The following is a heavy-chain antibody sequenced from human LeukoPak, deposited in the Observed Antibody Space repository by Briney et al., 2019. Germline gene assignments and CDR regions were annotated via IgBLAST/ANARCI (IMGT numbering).Heavy chain of an antibody. D-gene: IGHD2/OR15-2a*01. V-gene: IGHV4-59*01. CDR2: IYYSGST. J-gene: IGHJ4*02. Sequence: SETLSLTCTVSGGSISSYYWSWIRQPPGKGLEWIGYIYYSGSTNYNPSLKSRVTISVDTSKNQFSLKLSSVTAADTAVYYCARPTSKLGSFDYWGQGTLVTVSS. CDR3: ARPTSKLGSFDY. CDR1: GGSISSYY.